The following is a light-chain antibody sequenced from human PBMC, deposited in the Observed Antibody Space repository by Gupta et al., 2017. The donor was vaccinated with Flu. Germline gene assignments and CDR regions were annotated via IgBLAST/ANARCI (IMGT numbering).Light chain of an antibody. V-gene: IGKV3-15*01. J-gene: IGKJ2*01. CDR2: DAS. CDR1: EFISSY. Sequence: PDTLSVSPGERATLSCRASEFISSYLDWYQQRPGQAPRRLIFDASTRATGIPARFSGSGYGTEFTLTISNLQSEDFAVYYCKQYRNWPQTFGQGTRVEIK. CDR3: KQYRNWPQT.